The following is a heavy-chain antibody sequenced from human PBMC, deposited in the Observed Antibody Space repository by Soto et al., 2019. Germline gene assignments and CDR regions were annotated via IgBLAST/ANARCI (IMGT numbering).Heavy chain of an antibody. D-gene: IGHD2-15*01. CDR3: ARDQRGYCSGGSCPTSPYYYYGMDV. J-gene: IGHJ6*02. CDR1: GYTFTGYY. V-gene: IGHV1-2*04. Sequence: QVQLVQSGAEVKKPGASVKVSCKASGYTFTGYYMHWVRQAPGQGLEWMGWINPNSGGTNYALKFQGWVTMTRDTSISTAYMELSRLRSDDTAVYYCARDQRGYCSGGSCPTSPYYYYGMDVWGQGTTVTVSS. CDR2: INPNSGGT.